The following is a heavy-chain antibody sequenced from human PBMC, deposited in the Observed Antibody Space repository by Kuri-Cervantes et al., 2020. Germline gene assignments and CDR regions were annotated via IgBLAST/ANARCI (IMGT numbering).Heavy chain of an antibody. CDR3: AREYYYGDYYYDMDV. D-gene: IGHD3-10*01. CDR2: IYSGGST. J-gene: IGHJ6*02. CDR1: GFTVSSNY. V-gene: IGHV3-66*02. Sequence: GGSLRLSCAASGFTVSSNYMSWVRQAPGKGLEWVSVIYSGGSTYYADSVKGRFTISRDNSKNTLYLQMNSLRAEDTAVYYCAREYYYGDYYYDMDVWGQGTTVTVSS.